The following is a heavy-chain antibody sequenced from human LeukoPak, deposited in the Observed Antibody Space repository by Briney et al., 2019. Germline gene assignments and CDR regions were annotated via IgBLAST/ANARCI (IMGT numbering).Heavy chain of an antibody. D-gene: IGHD2-2*01. J-gene: IGHJ6*03. Sequence: SETLSLTCTVSGGSISSYYWSWIRQPAGRGLEWIGRIYTSGSTNYNPSLKSRVTMSVDTSKNQFSLKLSSVTAADTAVYYCARVPHCSSTTRCYLGGHHMDVWGKGTTVAVSS. CDR1: GGSISSYY. CDR2: IYTSGST. V-gene: IGHV4-4*07. CDR3: ARVPHCSSTTRCYLGGHHMDV.